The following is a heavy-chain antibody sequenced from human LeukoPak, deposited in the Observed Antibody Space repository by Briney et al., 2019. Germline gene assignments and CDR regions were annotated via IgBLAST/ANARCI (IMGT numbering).Heavy chain of an antibody. Sequence: PGGSLRLSCAASGFTFSSYVMHWVRQAPGKGLEWVASISYDGSNEYYADSVKGRFTISRDNSKNTLYLQMNSLRAEDTAVYYCARDRASSQPYYMDVWGKGTTVTVSS. CDR3: ARDRASSQPYYMDV. CDR1: GFTFSSYV. CDR2: ISYDGSNE. D-gene: IGHD6-13*01. J-gene: IGHJ6*03. V-gene: IGHV3-30*03.